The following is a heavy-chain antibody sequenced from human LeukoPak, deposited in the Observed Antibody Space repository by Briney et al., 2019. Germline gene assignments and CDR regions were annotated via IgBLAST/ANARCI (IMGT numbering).Heavy chain of an antibody. CDR1: GFTFSDYY. CDR2: TRDKANSYIT. J-gene: IGHJ4*02. V-gene: IGHV3-72*01. D-gene: IGHD2-15*01. Sequence: GGSLRLSCAASGFTFSDYYMSWIRQAPGKGLEWVSRTRDKANSYITEYAASVKGRFNIGRDDSKNSLYLQMNSLKTEDTAVYFCARRSCSGGNCYWDYWGQGTLITVSS. CDR3: ARRSCSGGNCYWDY.